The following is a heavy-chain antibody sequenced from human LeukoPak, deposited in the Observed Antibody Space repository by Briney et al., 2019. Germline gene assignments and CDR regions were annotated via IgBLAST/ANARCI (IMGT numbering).Heavy chain of an antibody. CDR3: ARDAPGYTSDWIEPDWGY. Sequence: GGSLRLSCAASGFSFSKYEMHWVRQAPGKGLEWLSYISSSGSTIYYADSVKGRFTISRDNAKNSLYLQMDSLRAEDTAFYYCARDAPGYTSDWIEPDWGYWGQGTLVTVSS. CDR1: GFSFSKYE. CDR2: ISSSGSTI. J-gene: IGHJ4*02. D-gene: IGHD6-19*01. V-gene: IGHV3-48*03.